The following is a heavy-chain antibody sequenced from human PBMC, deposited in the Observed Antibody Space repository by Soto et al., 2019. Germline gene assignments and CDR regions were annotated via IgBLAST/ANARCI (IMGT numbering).Heavy chain of an antibody. CDR1: GFTFSSYA. D-gene: IGHD3-9*01. J-gene: IGHJ4*02. CDR2: ISGSGGST. V-gene: IGHV3-23*01. CDR3: AKVTYYDILTGIPYYFDY. Sequence: GGSLRLSCAASGFTFSSYAMSWVRQAPGKGLEWVSAISGSGGSTYYADSVKGRFTISRDNSKNTLYLQMNSLRAEDTAVYYCAKVTYYDILTGIPYYFDYWGQGTLVTVPQ.